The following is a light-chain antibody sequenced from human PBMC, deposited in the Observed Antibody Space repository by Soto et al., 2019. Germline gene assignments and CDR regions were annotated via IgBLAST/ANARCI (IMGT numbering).Light chain of an antibody. J-gene: IGKJ5*01. CDR3: QQRKSYPSP. V-gene: IGKV1-9*01. Sequence: DIQLTQSPSFLSASVGDRVTITCRASQDINTYLAWYQQKPGKAPKLLIFAASTWQNGVPSRFSGSGSGTEFSVTITNLQQEDFAAYFCQQRKSYPSPFGQGTRMEMK. CDR2: AAS. CDR1: QDINTY.